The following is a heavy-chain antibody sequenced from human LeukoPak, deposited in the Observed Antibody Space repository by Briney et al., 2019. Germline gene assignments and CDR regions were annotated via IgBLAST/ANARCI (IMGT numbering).Heavy chain of an antibody. CDR3: AKTPGYSGGCFDY. CDR2: INQDGSEK. J-gene: IGHJ4*02. Sequence: GGSLRLSCAASGFTFSSYYMTWVRRAPGKGLEWVANINQDGSEKYYVDSVKGRFTISRDNAKNSLYLQMNSLRAEDTAMYYCAKTPGYSGGCFDYWGQGTLVTVSS. D-gene: IGHD6-19*01. V-gene: IGHV3-7*03. CDR1: GFTFSSYY.